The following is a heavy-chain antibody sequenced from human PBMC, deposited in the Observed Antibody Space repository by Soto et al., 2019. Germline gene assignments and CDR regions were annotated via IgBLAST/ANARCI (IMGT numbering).Heavy chain of an antibody. J-gene: IGHJ4*02. CDR2: ISYDGSNK. CDR3: AREEMANYYFDY. Sequence: PGGSLRLSCAAAGFTLSSYAMHWVRQAPGKGLEWVAVISYDGSNKFYADSVRGRFTISRDNSKNTLYLQMNSLRAEDTAVYYCAREEMANYYFDYWGQGTLVTVSS. CDR1: GFTLSSYA. V-gene: IGHV3-30-3*01.